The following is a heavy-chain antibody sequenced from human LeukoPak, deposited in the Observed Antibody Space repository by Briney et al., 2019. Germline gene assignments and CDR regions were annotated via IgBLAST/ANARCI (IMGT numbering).Heavy chain of an antibody. CDR1: GFTFSTSW. D-gene: IGHD1-14*01. Sequence: GGSLRLSCAVSGFTFSTSWMTWVRQAPGKGLEWVSYISSSSSTIYYADSVKGRFALSRDNAKNSLYLQMNSLRAEDTAVYYCAKKYNTGLDPWGQGTLVTVSS. CDR3: AKKYNTGLDP. V-gene: IGHV3-48*01. J-gene: IGHJ5*02. CDR2: ISSSSSTI.